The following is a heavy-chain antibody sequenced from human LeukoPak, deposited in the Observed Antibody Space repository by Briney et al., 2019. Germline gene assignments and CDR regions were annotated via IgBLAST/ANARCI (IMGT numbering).Heavy chain of an antibody. V-gene: IGHV3-7*01. CDR3: AGDGRMGIINAFDI. Sequence: PGGSLRLSCAASGFTFSSYSMNWVRQAPGKGLEWVANIRPDGSEKYYVDSVKGRLTISRDNAKNSLFLQMNSLRGEDTAVYYCAGDGRMGIINAFDIWGQGTMVTVSS. CDR1: GFTFSSYS. D-gene: IGHD7-27*01. J-gene: IGHJ3*02. CDR2: IRPDGSEK.